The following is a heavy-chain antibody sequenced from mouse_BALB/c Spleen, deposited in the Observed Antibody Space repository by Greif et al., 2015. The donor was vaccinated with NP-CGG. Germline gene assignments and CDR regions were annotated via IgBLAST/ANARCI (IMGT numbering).Heavy chain of an antibody. J-gene: IGHJ4*01. V-gene: IGHV6-6*02. Sequence: EVHLVESGGGLVQPGGSMKLSCVASGFTFSNYWMNWVRQSPEKGLEWVAEIRLKSNDYATHYAESVKRRFTISRDDSKSSVYLQMNNLRAEDTGIYYCTPYGYYAMDYWGQGTSVTVSS. D-gene: IGHD1-1*02. CDR3: TPYGYYAMDY. CDR2: IRLKSNDYAT. CDR1: GFTFSNYW.